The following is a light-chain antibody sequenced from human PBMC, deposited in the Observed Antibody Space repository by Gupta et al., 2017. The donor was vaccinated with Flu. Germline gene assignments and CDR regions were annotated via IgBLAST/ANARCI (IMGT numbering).Light chain of an antibody. CDR3: SSYTTTYTFV. CDR2: EVS. Sequence: QSALTQPPSVSGSPGQSVTISCTGTGSDVGTYNRVSWYRQPPGTPPKLIIYEVSNRPSGVPDRFSGAKSGNTASLTISGLQGEDEADYYCSSYTTTYTFVFGTGTKVTVL. CDR1: GSDVGTYNR. J-gene: IGLJ1*01. V-gene: IGLV2-18*02.